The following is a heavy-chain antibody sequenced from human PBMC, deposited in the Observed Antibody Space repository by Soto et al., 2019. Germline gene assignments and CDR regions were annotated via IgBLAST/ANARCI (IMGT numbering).Heavy chain of an antibody. J-gene: IGHJ4*02. V-gene: IGHV3-11*01. CDR1: GFTFSDYY. Sequence: GGSLRLSCAASGFTFSDYYMSWIRQAPGKGLEWDSYISSSGSTIYYADSVKGRFTISRDNAKNSLYRQMNSLRADDTAVYYCAREPQYYDFWSGYYTVFDYWGQGTLVTVCS. CDR2: ISSSGSTI. CDR3: AREPQYYDFWSGYYTVFDY. D-gene: IGHD3-3*01.